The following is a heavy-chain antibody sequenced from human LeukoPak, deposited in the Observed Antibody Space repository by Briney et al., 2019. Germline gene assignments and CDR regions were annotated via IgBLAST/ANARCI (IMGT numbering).Heavy chain of an antibody. CDR3: ARRTVAGSYDC. V-gene: IGHV3-74*01. J-gene: IGHJ4*02. Sequence: PGGSLRLSCAASGFTFTTYWMHWVRQAPGKGLVWVSRINGDGSSTAYADSVKGRFTISRDNADNTVYLQMNSLRVEDTAVYYCARRTVAGSYDCWGQGALVTVSS. CDR2: INGDGSST. D-gene: IGHD6-19*01. CDR1: GFTFTTYW.